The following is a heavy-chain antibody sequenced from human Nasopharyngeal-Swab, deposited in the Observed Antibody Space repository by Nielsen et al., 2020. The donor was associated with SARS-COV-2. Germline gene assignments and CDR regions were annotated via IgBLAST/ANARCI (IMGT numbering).Heavy chain of an antibody. V-gene: IGHV3-30-3*01. J-gene: IGHJ3*02. CDR2: ISYDGNNK. D-gene: IGHD5-12*01. CDR3: ARDPDVDIVATDAFDI. Sequence: GESLKISCAASGFTFSSYAMHWVRQAPGKGLEWVAVISYDGNNKYYADSVKGRFTISRDNSKNTLYLQMNSLRAEDTAVYYCARDPDVDIVATDAFDIWGQGTMVTVSS. CDR1: GFTFSSYA.